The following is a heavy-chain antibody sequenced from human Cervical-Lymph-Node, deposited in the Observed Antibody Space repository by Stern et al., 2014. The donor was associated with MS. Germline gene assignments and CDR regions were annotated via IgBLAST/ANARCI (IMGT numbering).Heavy chain of an antibody. CDR1: GFTFSSYG. D-gene: IGHD2-8*01. CDR3: ARDYEDTSMLFDH. J-gene: IGHJ4*02. V-gene: IGHV3-30*03. Sequence: MQLVESGGAVVQPGRSLRLSCAASGFTFSSYGMHWVRQAPGKGLEWVTVISYDGNHKYYAASVKGRFTISRDNSKNTLHLQMNSVIPDDTAIYYCARDYEDTSMLFDHWGQGTLVTVSS. CDR2: ISYDGNHK.